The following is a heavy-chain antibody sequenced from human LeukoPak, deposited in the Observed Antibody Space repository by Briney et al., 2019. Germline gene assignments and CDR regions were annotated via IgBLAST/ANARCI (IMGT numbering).Heavy chain of an antibody. CDR2: FNPSGDT. CDR1: GMSFNFYS. J-gene: IGHJ3*02. Sequence: PSETLSLTCGVSGMSFNFYSWTWIRQTPGKGLEWIGEFNPSGDTNHNPSLKTRVTISVDTFKNQFSLNLRSVTVGDTAVYYCARGNPTITMAWGNAFDIWGRGAMVTVSS. D-gene: IGHD3-10*01. CDR3: ARGNPTITMAWGNAFDI. V-gene: IGHV4-34*01.